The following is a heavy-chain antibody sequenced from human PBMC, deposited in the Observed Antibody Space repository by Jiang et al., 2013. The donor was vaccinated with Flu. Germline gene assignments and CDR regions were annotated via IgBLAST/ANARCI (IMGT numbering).Heavy chain of an antibody. V-gene: IGHV6-1*01. J-gene: IGHJ2*01. Sequence: VSSYSAAWNWXRQSPSRGLEWLGRTYYRSKWYNDYAGSVKSRITINPDTSKNQFSLQLNSVTPEDTAVYYCARGAHILTGYYNYYYFDLWGRGTLVTVSS. CDR1: VSSYSAA. D-gene: IGHD3-9*01. CDR2: TYYRSKWYN. CDR3: ARGAHILTGYYNYYYFDL.